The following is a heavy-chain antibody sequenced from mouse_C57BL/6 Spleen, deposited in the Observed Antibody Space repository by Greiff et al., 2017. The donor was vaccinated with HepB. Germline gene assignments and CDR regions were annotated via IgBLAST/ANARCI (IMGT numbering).Heavy chain of an antibody. CDR1: GYTFTSYN. V-gene: IGHV1-12*01. CDR2: IYPGNGDT. Sequence: LQQSGAELVRPGASVKMSCKASGYTFTSYNMHWVKQTPRQGLEWIGAIYPGNGDTSYNQKFKGKATLTVDKSSSTAYMQLSSLTSEDSAVYCCARSDYGSSDWYFDVWGTGTTVTVSS. J-gene: IGHJ1*03. D-gene: IGHD1-1*01. CDR3: ARSDYGSSDWYFDV.